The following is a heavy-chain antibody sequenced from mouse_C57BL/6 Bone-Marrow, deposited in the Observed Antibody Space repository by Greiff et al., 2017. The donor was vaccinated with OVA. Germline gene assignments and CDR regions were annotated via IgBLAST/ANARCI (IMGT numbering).Heavy chain of an antibody. CDR3: ARDGWLLLRFDY. CDR1: GFTFSSYA. V-gene: IGHV5-4*01. CDR2: ISDGGSYT. J-gene: IGHJ2*01. D-gene: IGHD2-3*01. Sequence: EVQLVESGGGLVKPGGSLKLSCAASGFTFSSYAMSWVRQTPEKRLEWVATISDGGSYTYYPDNVKGRFTISRDNAKNNLYLQMSHLKSEDTAMYYCARDGWLLLRFDYWGQGTTLTVSS.